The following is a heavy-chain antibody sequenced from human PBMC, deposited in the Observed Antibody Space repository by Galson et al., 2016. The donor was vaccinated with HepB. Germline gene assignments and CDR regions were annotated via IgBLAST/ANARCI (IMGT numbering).Heavy chain of an antibody. D-gene: IGHD1-26*01. J-gene: IGHJ4*02. CDR2: INPNTGGT. V-gene: IGHV1-2*04. CDR1: GYTFTGYY. Sequence: SVKVSCKASGYTFTGYYMHWVRQAPGQGLEWMGWINPNTGGTNYAQKFQGWVTMTRDTSISTAYMELRRLRSDDTAVYYCARSDSGNYPEYFDYWGQGTVVTVSS. CDR3: ARSDSGNYPEYFDY.